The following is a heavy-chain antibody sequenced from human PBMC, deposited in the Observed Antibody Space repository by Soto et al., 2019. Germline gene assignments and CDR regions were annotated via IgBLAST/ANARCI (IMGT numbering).Heavy chain of an antibody. CDR1: GYTFTSYG. D-gene: IGHD3-9*01. CDR3: ARGPGVTYEALTGYLHYFDY. J-gene: IGHJ4*02. CDR2: ISAYNGNT. Sequence: QVQLVQSGAEVKKPGASVKVSCKASGYTFTSYGINWVRQAPGQGLEWMGWISAYNGNTKYAQNLQGRVTMTTDTSTSIAYMELRCLRSDDTAVYYCARGPGVTYEALTGYLHYFDYWGQGTPVTVSS. V-gene: IGHV1-18*01.